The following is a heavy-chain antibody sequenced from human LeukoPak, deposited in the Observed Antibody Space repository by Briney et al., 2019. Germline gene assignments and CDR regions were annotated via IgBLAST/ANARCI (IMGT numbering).Heavy chain of an antibody. Sequence: AAVKVSCKASGYTFTSYYMHWVRQAPEQGLEWMGIINPSGGSTSYAQKFQGRVTMTRDMSTSTVYMELSSLRSEDTAVYYCARGIDSASPPLGTFEIWGQGTMVTVSS. CDR3: ARGIDSASPPLGTFEI. V-gene: IGHV1-46*01. J-gene: IGHJ3*02. CDR1: GYTFTSYY. D-gene: IGHD1-26*01. CDR2: INPSGGST.